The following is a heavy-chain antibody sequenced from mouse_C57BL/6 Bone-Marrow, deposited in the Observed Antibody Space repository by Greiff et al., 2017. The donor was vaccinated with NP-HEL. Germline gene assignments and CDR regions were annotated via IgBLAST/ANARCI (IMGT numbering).Heavy chain of an antibody. CDR2: ISSGSSTI. CDR3: ARRSGTLHYFDY. D-gene: IGHD4-1*01. CDR1: GFTFSDYG. Sequence: EVQLVESGGGLVKPGGSLKLSCAASGFTFSDYGMHWVRQAPEKGLEWVAYISSGSSTICYADTVKGRFTISRDNAKNTLFLQMTSLRSEDTAMYYCARRSGTLHYFDYWGQGTTLTVSS. J-gene: IGHJ2*01. V-gene: IGHV5-17*01.